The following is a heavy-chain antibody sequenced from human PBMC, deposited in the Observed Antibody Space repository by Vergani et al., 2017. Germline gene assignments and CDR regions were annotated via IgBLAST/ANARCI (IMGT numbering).Heavy chain of an antibody. D-gene: IGHD6-13*01. CDR3: AKDLSVVEAADDF. CDR2: VSGSSATP. V-gene: IGHV3-23*04. J-gene: IGHJ4*02. CDR1: GFSFPGYA. Sequence: EVQLVESGGDLVQPGRSLRLSCEASGFSFPGYAMSWVRQAPGKGLEWVSSVSGSSATPYYADSVRGRVTISRDNSKNTVYLQMDDLRAEDTAVYYCAKDLSVVEAADDFRGQGTLVTVSS.